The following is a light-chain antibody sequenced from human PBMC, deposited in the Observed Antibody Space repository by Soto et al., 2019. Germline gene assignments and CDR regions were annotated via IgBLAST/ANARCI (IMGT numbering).Light chain of an antibody. CDR2: AVS. V-gene: IGLV2-14*02. CDR1: SSDVGSYNL. Sequence: QSALTQPASVSGSPGQSITISCTGTSSDVGSYNLDSWYQQHPGKAPKLMIYAVSNRPSGVSNRFSGSKSGNTASLTISGLQAEDEADSYCSSYTSCSTLLFGGGTKLTVL. CDR3: SSYTSCSTLL. J-gene: IGLJ2*01.